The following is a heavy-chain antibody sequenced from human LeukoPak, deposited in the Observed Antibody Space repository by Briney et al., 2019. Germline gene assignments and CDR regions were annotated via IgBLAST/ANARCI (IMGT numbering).Heavy chain of an antibody. CDR2: IYYSGST. Sequence: SETLSLTCTVSGGSISSYYWSWLRQPPGKGLEWIGYIYYSGSTNYNPSLKSRVTISVDTSKNQFSLKLSSVTAVDTAVYYCARDSGVDYATWYFDLWGRGTLVTVSS. V-gene: IGHV4-59*01. J-gene: IGHJ2*01. CDR3: ARDSGVDYATWYFDL. D-gene: IGHD3-3*01. CDR1: GGSISSYY.